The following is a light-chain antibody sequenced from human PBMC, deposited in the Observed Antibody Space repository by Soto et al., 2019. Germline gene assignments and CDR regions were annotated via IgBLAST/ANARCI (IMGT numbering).Light chain of an antibody. V-gene: IGLV2-14*03. CDR3: NSFTTSSTYV. Sequence: QSVLTQPASVSGSPGQAISISCTGNTSYVGRYNYVSWYQQHPGKAPKLMIYDVSYRPSWVSNRFSGSKSGITASLTISGLQAEDEADYYCNSFTTSSTYVFGTGTKVTVL. CDR2: DVS. J-gene: IGLJ1*01. CDR1: TSYVGRYNY.